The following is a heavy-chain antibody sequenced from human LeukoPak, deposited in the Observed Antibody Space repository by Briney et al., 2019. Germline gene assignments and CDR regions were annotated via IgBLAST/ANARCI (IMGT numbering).Heavy chain of an antibody. CDR3: ARAPVQLTVGLDY. Sequence: ALVKVSCKASGYTFTSYGISWVRQAPGQGLEWMGWINPNSGGTNYAQKFQGRVTMTRDTSISTAYMELSRLRSDDTAVYYCARAPVQLTVGLDYWGQGTLVTVSS. V-gene: IGHV1-2*02. CDR2: INPNSGGT. CDR1: GYTFTSYG. D-gene: IGHD1-1*01. J-gene: IGHJ4*02.